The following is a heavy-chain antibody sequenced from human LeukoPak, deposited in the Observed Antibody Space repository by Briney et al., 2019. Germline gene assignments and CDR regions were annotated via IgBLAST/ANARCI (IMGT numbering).Heavy chain of an antibody. CDR3: ARGERFDP. CDR2: NNHSGST. V-gene: IGHV4-34*01. CDR1: GGSFSGYY. J-gene: IGHJ5*02. Sequence: SETLSLTCAVYGGSFSGYYWSWIRQPPGKGLEWIGENNHSGSTNYNPSLKSRVTISVDTSKNQFSLKLSSVTAADTAVYYCARGERFDPWGQGTLVTVSS.